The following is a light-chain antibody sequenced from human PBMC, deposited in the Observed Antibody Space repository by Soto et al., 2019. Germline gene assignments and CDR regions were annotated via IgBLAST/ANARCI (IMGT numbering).Light chain of an antibody. CDR2: DVS. V-gene: IGLV2-14*01. CDR3: SSYTSSSTAVV. Sequence: QSALTQPASVSGSPGQSITISCTGTRSDVGGYNYVSWYQQHPGKAPKLMIYDVSNRPSGVSNRFSGSKSGNTASLTISGLQGEDEADYYCSSYTSSSTAVVFGGGTKLTV. CDR1: RSDVGGYNY. J-gene: IGLJ2*01.